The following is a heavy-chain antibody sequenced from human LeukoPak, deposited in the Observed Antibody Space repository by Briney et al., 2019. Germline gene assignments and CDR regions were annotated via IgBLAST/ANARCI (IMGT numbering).Heavy chain of an antibody. D-gene: IGHD6-6*01. V-gene: IGHV4-34*01. Sequence: SETLSLTCTVSRGSISSYYWSWIRQPPGKGLEWIGEINHSGSTNYNPSLKSRVTISVDTSKNQFSLKLSSVTAADTAVYYCARGLEYSGSSRYYYYMDVWGKGTTVTVSS. CDR2: INHSGST. CDR1: RGSISSYY. CDR3: ARGLEYSGSSRYYYYMDV. J-gene: IGHJ6*03.